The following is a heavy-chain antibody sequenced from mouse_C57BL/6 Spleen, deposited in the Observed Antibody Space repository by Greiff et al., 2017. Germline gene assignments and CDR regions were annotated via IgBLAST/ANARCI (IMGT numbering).Heavy chain of an antibody. J-gene: IGHJ2*01. V-gene: IGHV2-6-1*01. D-gene: IGHD2-4*01. CDR1: GFSLTSYG. CDR2: IWSDGST. CDR3: ARHALYYDYGLDY. Sequence: VQLKESGPGLEAPSQSLSITCTVSGFSLTSYGVHWVRQPPGKGLEWLVVIWSDGSTTYNSALKSRLSISKDNSKSQVFLKMNSLQTDDTAMYYCARHALYYDYGLDYWGQGTTLTVSS.